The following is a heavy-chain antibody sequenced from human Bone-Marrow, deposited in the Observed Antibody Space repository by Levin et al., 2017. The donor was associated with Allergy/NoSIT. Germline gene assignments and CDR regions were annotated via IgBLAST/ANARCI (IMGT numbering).Heavy chain of an antibody. V-gene: IGHV3-48*03. CDR1: GFTFSRYE. J-gene: IGHJ4*02. Sequence: LAGGSLRLSCAASGFTFSRYEMNWVRQAPGKGLEWVSYISSSGTTIYYADSVKGRFTISRDNGKNSLFLQVSRLRDEDTAVYYCAREHRTTVTTGVGYFDYWGPGTLVTVSS. CDR2: ISSSGTTI. CDR3: AREHRTTVTTGVGYFDY. D-gene: IGHD4-11*01.